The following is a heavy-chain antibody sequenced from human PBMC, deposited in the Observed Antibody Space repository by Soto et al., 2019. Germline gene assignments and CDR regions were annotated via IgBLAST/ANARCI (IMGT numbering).Heavy chain of an antibody. J-gene: IGHJ6*03. V-gene: IGHV1-3*01. CDR1: GYTFTNYA. D-gene: IGHD2-2*01. CDR3: ARGHLAVVPVASWFYYRDV. CDR2: INAGNGNT. Sequence: QVQLVQSRAEVEKPRASVKVSCKASGYTFTNYAVHWVRQAPGQRLEWMGWINAGNGNTRFSQNLQGRVTITRDTSARTVYMELSSLRSEDTAVYYCARGHLAVVPVASWFYYRDVWGKGTTVTVSS.